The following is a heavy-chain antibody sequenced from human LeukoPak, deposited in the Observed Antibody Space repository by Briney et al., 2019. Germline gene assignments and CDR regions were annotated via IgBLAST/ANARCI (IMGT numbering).Heavy chain of an antibody. CDR2: IIPIFGTA. CDR1: GGTFSSYA. Sequence: SVRVSCKASGGTFSSYAISWVRQAPGQGLEWMGGIIPIFGTANYAQKFQGRVTITTDESTSTAYMELSSLRSEDTAVYYCASPAPIMITFGGVIVHNAFDIWGQGTMVTVSS. V-gene: IGHV1-69*05. J-gene: IGHJ3*02. D-gene: IGHD3-16*02. CDR3: ASPAPIMITFGGVIVHNAFDI.